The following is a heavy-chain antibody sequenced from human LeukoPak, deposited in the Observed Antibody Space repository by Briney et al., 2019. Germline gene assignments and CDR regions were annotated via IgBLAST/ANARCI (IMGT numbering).Heavy chain of an antibody. Sequence: GRSLRLSCAASGFTFSSYGMHWVRQAPGKGLEWVAVIWYDGSNKYYADSVKGRFTISRDNSKNTLYLQMNSLRAEDTAVYYCARGPDEWLDYYFDYWGQGTLVTVSS. CDR3: ARGPDEWLDYYFDY. D-gene: IGHD6-19*01. V-gene: IGHV3-33*01. CDR2: IWYDGSNK. CDR1: GFTFSSYG. J-gene: IGHJ4*02.